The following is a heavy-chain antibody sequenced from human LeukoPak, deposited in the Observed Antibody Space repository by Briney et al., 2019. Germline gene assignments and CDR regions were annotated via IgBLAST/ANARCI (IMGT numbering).Heavy chain of an antibody. J-gene: IGHJ4*02. CDR2: IYYSGST. D-gene: IGHD3-22*01. V-gene: IGHV4-59*01. CDR3: ARGGDSSGMNPAPTN. CDR1: GGSISSYY. Sequence: NPSETLSLTCTVSGGSISSYYWSWIRQPPGKGLEWIGYIYYSGSTNYNPSLKSRVTISVDTSKNQFSLKLSSVTAADTAVYYCARGGDSSGMNPAPTNWGQGTLVTVSS.